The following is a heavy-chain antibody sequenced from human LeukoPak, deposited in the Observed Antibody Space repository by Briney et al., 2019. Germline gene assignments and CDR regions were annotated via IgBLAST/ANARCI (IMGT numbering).Heavy chain of an antibody. CDR2: ISAYNGNT. V-gene: IGHV1-18*01. CDR3: ARDLGLDPYGSGSMYYFDY. CDR1: GYTFTSYG. J-gene: IGHJ4*02. Sequence: ASVKVSCKASGYTFTSYGISWVRQAPGQGLEWMGWISAYNGNTNYAQKLQGRVTMTTDTSTSTAYMELRSLRSDDTAVYYCARDLGLDPYGSGSMYYFDYWGQGTLVTVSS. D-gene: IGHD3-10*01.